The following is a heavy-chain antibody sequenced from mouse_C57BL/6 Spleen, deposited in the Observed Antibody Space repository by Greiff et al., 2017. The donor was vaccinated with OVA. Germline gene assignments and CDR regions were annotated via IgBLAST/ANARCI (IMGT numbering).Heavy chain of an antibody. CDR1: GYTFTEYT. D-gene: IGHD2-2*01. CDR2: FYPGSGSI. Sequence: QVQLQQSGAELVKPGALVKLSCKASGYTFTEYTIHWVKQRSGQGLEWIGWFYPGSGSIKYNEKFKDKATLTADKSSSTVYMELSRLTSEDSAVYFCARHGIYYGYAPDYAKDYWGQGTSVTVSS. J-gene: IGHJ4*01. CDR3: ARHGIYYGYAPDYAKDY. V-gene: IGHV1-62-2*01.